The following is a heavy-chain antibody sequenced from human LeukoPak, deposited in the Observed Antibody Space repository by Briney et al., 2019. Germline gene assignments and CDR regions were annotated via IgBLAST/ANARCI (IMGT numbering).Heavy chain of an antibody. CDR1: EYSFTNYW. V-gene: IGHV5-51*01. CDR3: ATYAGSYSKSSQH. D-gene: IGHD3-10*01. Sequence: GESLKISCKGSEYSFTNYWIGWVRQMPGKGLEWMGIIYPGDSDTRYSPSFQGQVTISADKSISTAYLQWSSLKASDTAMYFCATYAGSYSKSSQHWGQGTLVTVSS. J-gene: IGHJ1*01. CDR2: IYPGDSDT.